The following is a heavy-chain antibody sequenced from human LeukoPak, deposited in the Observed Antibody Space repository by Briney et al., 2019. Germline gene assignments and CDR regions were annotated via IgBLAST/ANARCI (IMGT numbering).Heavy chain of an antibody. CDR1: GFTFSSYA. CDR3: AKEGWNDRAY. V-gene: IGHV3-30*04. Sequence: PGGSLRLSCAASGFTFSSYAMHWVRQAPGKGLEWVAVISYDGSNKYYADSVKGRFTISRDNSKNTLYLQMNSLRAEDTAVYYCAKEGWNDRAYWGQGTLVTVSS. D-gene: IGHD1-1*01. J-gene: IGHJ4*02. CDR2: ISYDGSNK.